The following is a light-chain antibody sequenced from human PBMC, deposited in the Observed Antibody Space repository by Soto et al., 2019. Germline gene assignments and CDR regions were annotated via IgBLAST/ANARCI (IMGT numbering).Light chain of an antibody. CDR1: QSVSSN. CDR2: GAS. CDR3: LQYNNWPLT. V-gene: IGKV3-15*01. Sequence: EIVMTQSPATLSVSPGERATLSCRASQSVSSNLALYQQKPGQAPRLLIYGASTRATGIPARVSGSGSGTEFTLTISSLQSEDFAVYYCLQYNNWPLTFGGGTKVEIK. J-gene: IGKJ4*01.